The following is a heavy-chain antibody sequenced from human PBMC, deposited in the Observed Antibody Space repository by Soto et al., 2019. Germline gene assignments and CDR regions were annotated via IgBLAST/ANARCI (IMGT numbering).Heavy chain of an antibody. D-gene: IGHD5-18*01. Sequence: QVQLVQSGTEVKKPGSSVKVSCKASGGTFSNSAIIWVRHAPGHGLEGMGGILPLFGTRDYAQKFQGRLTISADEFSSPAYMELNILRSEDTTVYYCATPAEGLDTAMLKGLAHWGQGSLVTVSS. CDR2: ILPLFGTR. J-gene: IGHJ4*02. CDR3: ATPAEGLDTAMLKGLAH. CDR1: GGTFSNSA. V-gene: IGHV1-69*01.